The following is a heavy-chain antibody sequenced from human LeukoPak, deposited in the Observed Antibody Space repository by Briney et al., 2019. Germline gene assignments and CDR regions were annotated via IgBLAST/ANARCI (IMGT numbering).Heavy chain of an antibody. CDR3: ARGTGIAAANWFDP. J-gene: IGHJ5*02. Sequence: SETLSLTCAVSGGSFSGYYWSWIRQPPGKGLEWIGEINHSGSTNYNPSLKSRVTISVDTSKNQFSLKLSSVTAADTAVYYCARGTGIAAANWFDPWGQGTLVTVSS. D-gene: IGHD6-25*01. CDR1: GGSFSGYY. CDR2: INHSGST. V-gene: IGHV4-34*01.